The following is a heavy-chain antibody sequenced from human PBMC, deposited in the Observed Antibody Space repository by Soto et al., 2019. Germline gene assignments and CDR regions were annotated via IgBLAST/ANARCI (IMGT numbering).Heavy chain of an antibody. D-gene: IGHD3-3*01. V-gene: IGHV4-59*08. Sequence: SETLSLTCTVSGGSISSYYWSWIRQPPGKGLEWIGYIYYSGSTNYNPSLKSRVTISVDTSKNQFSLKLSSVTAADTAVYYCARQGTYDFWSGYLPPSYYYGMDVWGQGTTVTVSS. CDR1: GGSISSYY. J-gene: IGHJ6*02. CDR2: IYYSGST. CDR3: ARQGTYDFWSGYLPPSYYYGMDV.